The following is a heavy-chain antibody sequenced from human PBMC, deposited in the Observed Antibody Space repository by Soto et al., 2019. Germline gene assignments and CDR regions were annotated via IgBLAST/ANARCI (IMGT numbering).Heavy chain of an antibody. CDR2: ISAYNGNT. CDR3: ARDLFSGWYNWFDP. J-gene: IGHJ5*02. Sequence: ASVKVSCKASGYTFTSYGISWVRQAPGQGLEWMGWISAYNGNTNYAQELQGRVTMTTDTSTSTAYMELRSLRSDDTAVYYCARDLFSGWYNWFDPWGQGTLVTVSS. D-gene: IGHD6-19*01. CDR1: GYTFTSYG. V-gene: IGHV1-18*04.